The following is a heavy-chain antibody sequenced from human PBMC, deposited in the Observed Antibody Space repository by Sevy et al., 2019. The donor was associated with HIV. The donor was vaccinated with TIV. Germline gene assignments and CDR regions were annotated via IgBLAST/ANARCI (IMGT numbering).Heavy chain of an antibody. Sequence: GGSLRLSCAASGFTFSTYGMHWVRQAPGKGLEWISDIWGDGSNTYNADSVKGRFTSSRDIAKNTLHLQMNSLRAEDTAVYYCARDQEIYDYGDYDHEFMTDVWGQGTTVTVSS. CDR3: ARDQEIYDYGDYDHEFMTDV. CDR1: GFTFSTYG. V-gene: IGHV3-33*01. J-gene: IGHJ6*02. CDR2: IWGDGSNT. D-gene: IGHD4-17*01.